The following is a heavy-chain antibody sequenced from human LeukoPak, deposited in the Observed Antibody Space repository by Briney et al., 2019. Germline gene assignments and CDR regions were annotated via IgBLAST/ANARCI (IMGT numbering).Heavy chain of an antibody. D-gene: IGHD6-19*01. V-gene: IGHV3-21*04. Sequence: GGSLRLSCSASGFTFSTYSMNWVRQAPGKGLEWVSSISSSSRYIYYADSVKGRFTISRDNAKNSLYLQMNSLKASDTAMYYCARLQGVSRGWSFDYWGQGTLVTVSS. CDR3: ARLQGVSRGWSFDY. CDR1: GFTFSTYS. J-gene: IGHJ4*02. CDR2: ISSSSRYI.